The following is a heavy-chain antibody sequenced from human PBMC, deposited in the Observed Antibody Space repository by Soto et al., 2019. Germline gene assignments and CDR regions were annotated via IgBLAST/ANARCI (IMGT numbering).Heavy chain of an antibody. V-gene: IGHV1-69*12. CDR2: IIPIFGTA. CDR3: ASSAAMVVYYYGMDV. Sequence: QVQLVQSGAEVKKPGSSVKVSCKASGGTFSSYAISWVRQAPGQGLEWMGGIIPIFGTANYAQKFQGRVTSTANEASRTAYVELSSLRTEDTAVYYCASSAAMVVYYYGMDVWGQGSTVTVSS. D-gene: IGHD5-18*01. J-gene: IGHJ6*02. CDR1: GGTFSSYA.